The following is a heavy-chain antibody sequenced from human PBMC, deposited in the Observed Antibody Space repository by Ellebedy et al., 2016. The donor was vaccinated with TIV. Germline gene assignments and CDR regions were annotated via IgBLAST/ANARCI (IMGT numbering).Heavy chain of an antibody. Sequence: SLKISXAASGFTFDDYAMHWVRQAPGKGLEWVSGISWNSGTTDYADFVKGRFTISRDYAKNSLYLQMNRLRADDTAFYYCARDLRITARDYYLDYWGQGTLVTVSS. V-gene: IGHV3-9*01. D-gene: IGHD6-6*01. J-gene: IGHJ4*02. CDR3: ARDLRITARDYYLDY. CDR2: ISWNSGTT. CDR1: GFTFDDYA.